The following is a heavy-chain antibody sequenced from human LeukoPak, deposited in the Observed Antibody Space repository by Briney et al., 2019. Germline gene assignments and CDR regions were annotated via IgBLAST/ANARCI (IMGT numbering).Heavy chain of an antibody. CDR3: ALLSGGSPFDY. D-gene: IGHD2-15*01. V-gene: IGHV3-66*01. J-gene: IGHJ4*02. CDR1: GFTVSSNY. Sequence: PGGSLRLSCAASGFTVSSNYMSWVRQAPGKGREWVSVIYSGGSTYYADSVKGRFTISRDNSKNTLYLQMNSLRAEDTAVYYCALLSGGSPFDYWGQGTLVTVSS. CDR2: IYSGGST.